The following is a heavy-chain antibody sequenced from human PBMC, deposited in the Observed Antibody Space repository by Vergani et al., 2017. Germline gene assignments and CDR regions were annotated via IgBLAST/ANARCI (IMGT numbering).Heavy chain of an antibody. CDR2: IYPGDSDT. V-gene: IGHV5-51*01. CDR1: GYSFTIYC. CDR3: ARQSRNCGGDCRFDP. D-gene: IGHD2-21*02. J-gene: IGHJ5*02. Sequence: EVQLVQSGAEVKKPGESLKISCKGSGYSFTIYCIGWVRQMPGKGLEWMGIIYPGDSDTRYSPSFQGQVTISADKSISTAYLQWSSLKASDTAMYYCARQSRNCGGDCRFDPWGQGTLVTVSS.